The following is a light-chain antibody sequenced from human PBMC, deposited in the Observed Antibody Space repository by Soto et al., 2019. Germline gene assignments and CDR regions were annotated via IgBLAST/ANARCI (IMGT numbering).Light chain of an antibody. V-gene: IGKV3-20*01. CDR3: QQYGTSPPT. CDR2: GAS. Sequence: EVVLTQSPGTLSLSPGERATLSCRASQSVSSSDLAWYQQKPGQAPRLLISGASSRATGIPDRFSGSGSGTDFHLTISRLEPADFAVFYCQQYGTSPPTFGQGTKVEI. CDR1: QSVSSSD. J-gene: IGKJ1*01.